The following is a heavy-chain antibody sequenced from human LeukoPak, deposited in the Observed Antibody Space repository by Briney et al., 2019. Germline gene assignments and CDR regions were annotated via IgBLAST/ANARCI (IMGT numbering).Heavy chain of an antibody. CDR3: ARVRGPTLKTCYMDV. V-gene: IGHV3-48*04. J-gene: IGHJ6*03. CDR1: GFTFTEYS. Sequence: PGESLRLSCAASGFTFTEYSIIWVRQAPGKGLEWVSFISDISDRSSTVHYADSVKGRFTISRVNAERSVYLQMNSLRADDTAVYYCARVRGPTLKTCYMDVWGTGTTVTVSS. CDR2: ISDRSSTV. D-gene: IGHD3-10*01.